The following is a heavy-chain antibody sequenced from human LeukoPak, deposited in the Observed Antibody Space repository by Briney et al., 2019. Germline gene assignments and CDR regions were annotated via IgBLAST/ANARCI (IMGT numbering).Heavy chain of an antibody. CDR2: IYDSGSA. J-gene: IGHJ4*02. CDR1: GGSISSYQ. CDR3: ARVGVDYSGNVLKYFFDY. Sequence: SETLSLTCTVSGGSISSYQWSWIRQPPGKGREWIGNIYDSGSANYNPSLKSRVVISVDTSKNQFSLNLTPVTAADTAVYYCARVGVDYSGNVLKYFFDYWGQGTLVTVSS. V-gene: IGHV4-59*01. D-gene: IGHD4-23*01.